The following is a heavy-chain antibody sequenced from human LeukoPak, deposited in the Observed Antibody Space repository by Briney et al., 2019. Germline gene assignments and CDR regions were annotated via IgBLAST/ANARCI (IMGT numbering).Heavy chain of an antibody. Sequence: ASVKVSCKASGYTFTSYDINWVRQATGQGLEWMGGIIPIFGTANYAQKFQGRVTITADESTSTAYMELSSLRSEDTAVYYCARDGDYYGSGSYRSHFDYWGQGTLVTVSS. CDR2: IIPIFGTA. CDR1: GYTFTSYD. J-gene: IGHJ4*02. CDR3: ARDGDYYGSGSYRSHFDY. V-gene: IGHV1-69*13. D-gene: IGHD3-10*01.